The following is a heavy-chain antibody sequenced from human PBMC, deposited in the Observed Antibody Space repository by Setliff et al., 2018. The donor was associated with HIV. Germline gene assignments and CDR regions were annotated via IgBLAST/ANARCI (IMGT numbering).Heavy chain of an antibody. CDR1: GFTFDDHD. Sequence: GGSLRLSCTASGFTFDDHDMSWVRQAPGKGLGWVTSIRYGGINEDYRDSVKGRFSVSRDNSKNTVFLQMNSLRVEDTALYYCARGVPGICSGGTCYLEYWGQGALVTVSS. CDR3: ARGVPGICSGGTCYLEY. D-gene: IGHD2-15*01. CDR2: IRYGGINE. J-gene: IGHJ4*02. V-gene: IGHV3-30*02.